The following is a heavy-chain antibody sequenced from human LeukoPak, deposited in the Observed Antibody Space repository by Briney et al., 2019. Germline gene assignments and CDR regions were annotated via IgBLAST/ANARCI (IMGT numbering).Heavy chain of an antibody. J-gene: IGHJ4*02. Sequence: GKSLRLSCAASGFTFNNYGMHWVRQAPGKGLEWVAVIWYDGSNKYYADSVKGRFTISRDNSKNTLYLQMNSLRAEDTAVYYCAAQWEADYWGQGTLVTVSS. D-gene: IGHD1-26*01. V-gene: IGHV3-33*08. CDR1: GFTFNNYG. CDR3: AAQWEADY. CDR2: IWYDGSNK.